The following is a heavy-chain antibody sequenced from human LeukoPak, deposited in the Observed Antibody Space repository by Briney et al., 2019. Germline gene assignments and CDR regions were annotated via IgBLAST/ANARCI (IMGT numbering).Heavy chain of an antibody. CDR3: ARAEDCSSTSCYRGNWFDP. J-gene: IGHJ5*02. CDR1: GYTFTSYA. CDR2: INAGNGNT. Sequence: GASVTVSFKASGYTFTSYAMHWVRQAPGQRLDWMGWINAGNGNTKYSHKFHGRGTITRDTFASTAYMELSSLRSEDTAVYYCARAEDCSSTSCYRGNWFDPWGQGTLVTVSS. D-gene: IGHD2-2*01. V-gene: IGHV1-3*01.